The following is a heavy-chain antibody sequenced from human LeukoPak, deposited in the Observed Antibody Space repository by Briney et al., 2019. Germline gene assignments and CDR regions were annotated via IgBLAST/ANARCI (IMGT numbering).Heavy chain of an antibody. Sequence: SETLSLTCAVSGASISSYSCWSWIRQPAGQGLEWIGRVFTSGSTNYNPSLKSRVTMSLDTPKNQFSLKLSSVTAADTAVYYCVGDDTGFDPWGQGTLVTVSS. V-gene: IGHV4-4*07. CDR2: VFTSGST. CDR1: GASISSYSC. CDR3: VGDDTGFDP. J-gene: IGHJ5*02.